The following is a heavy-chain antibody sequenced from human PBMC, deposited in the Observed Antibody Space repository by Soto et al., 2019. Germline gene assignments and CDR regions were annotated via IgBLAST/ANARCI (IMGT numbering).Heavy chain of an antibody. D-gene: IGHD4-17*01. Sequence: QVQLMQSGPEVKTPGSSVKVSCRASGGSFRRHAISWVRQAPGQGLEWMGGIIPVFDTANYAERFQGRLTVTADEASNTAYMDLSSLTSEYTAVYYCARDPGPTVNTLGLGLDVWGQGTPVTVSS. V-gene: IGHV1-69*01. CDR1: GGSFRRHA. CDR3: ARDPGPTVNTLGLGLDV. CDR2: IIPVFDTA. J-gene: IGHJ6*02.